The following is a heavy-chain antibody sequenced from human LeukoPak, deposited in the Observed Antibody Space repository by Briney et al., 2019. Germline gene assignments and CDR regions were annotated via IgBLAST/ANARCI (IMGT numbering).Heavy chain of an antibody. V-gene: IGHV3-48*02. Sequence: GGSLRLSCTASGFTFSSYSMNWVRQAPGKGLEWVSYISSSSGTIYYADSVKGRFTISRDNAKNLLYLQMNSLRDEDTAVYYCAREALVTIFGLFDPWGQGTLVTVSS. CDR3: AREALVTIFGLFDP. D-gene: IGHD3-3*01. CDR2: ISSSSGTI. J-gene: IGHJ5*02. CDR1: GFTFSSYS.